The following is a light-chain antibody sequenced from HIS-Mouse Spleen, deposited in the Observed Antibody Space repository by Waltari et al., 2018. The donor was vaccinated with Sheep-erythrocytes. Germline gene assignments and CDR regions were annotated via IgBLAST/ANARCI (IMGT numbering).Light chain of an antibody. CDR2: EAS. V-gene: IGKV1-33*01. CDR3: QQYDSHPLT. J-gene: IGKJ4*01. Sequence: DIQMTQSPSSLSASVGDRVTITCQASQGIRNYLNWYQQKPGKAPKLLIYEASSLETGVPSRFSGSGSGTEFTLTISSLQPDDIATYYCQQYDSHPLTFGGGTKVEIK. CDR1: QGIRNY.